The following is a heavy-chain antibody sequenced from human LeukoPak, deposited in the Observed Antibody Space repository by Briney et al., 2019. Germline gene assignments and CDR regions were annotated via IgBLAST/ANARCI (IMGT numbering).Heavy chain of an antibody. J-gene: IGHJ4*02. Sequence: QAGGSLRLSCAASGFTFSSYAMSWVRQAPGKGLEWVSAISGSGGSTYYADSVKGRFTISRDNSKNTLYLQTNSLRAEDTAVYYCCIAARLTTYFDYWGQGTLVTVSS. V-gene: IGHV3-23*01. D-gene: IGHD6-6*01. CDR1: GFTFSSYA. CDR3: CIAARLTTYFDY. CDR2: ISGSGGST.